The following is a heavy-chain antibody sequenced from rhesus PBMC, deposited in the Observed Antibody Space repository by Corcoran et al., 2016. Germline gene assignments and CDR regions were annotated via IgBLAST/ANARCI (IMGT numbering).Heavy chain of an antibody. CDR1: GFTFSDHY. D-gene: IGHD5-42*01. CDR2: ISYRGGST. CDR3: AGAWGSGY. J-gene: IGHJ4*01. V-gene: IGHV3-59*01. Sequence: EVQLVESGGGLAKPGGSLRLSCAASGFTFSDHYMHWVRQASGKGLEWVSGISYRGGSTWDADAVKGRFTSARENAKNTLYLQMDSRRAEDTAVYYCAGAWGSGYWGQGVLVTVSS.